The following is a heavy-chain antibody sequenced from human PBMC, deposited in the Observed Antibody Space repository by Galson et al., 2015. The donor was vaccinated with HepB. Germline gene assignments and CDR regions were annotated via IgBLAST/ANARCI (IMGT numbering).Heavy chain of an antibody. V-gene: IGHV3-30-3*01. D-gene: IGHD1-26*01. J-gene: IGHJ3*02. CDR3: ARECEVAEGALITVGAFDI. Sequence: SLRLSCAASGFTFSSYAIHWVRQAPGKGLEWVAVIAYDGGNKYYADSVKGRFTISRDNSKSTLYLQMSSLRTEDTAVYYCARECEVAEGALITVGAFDIWGQGTMVTVSS. CDR1: GFTFSSYA. CDR2: IAYDGGNK.